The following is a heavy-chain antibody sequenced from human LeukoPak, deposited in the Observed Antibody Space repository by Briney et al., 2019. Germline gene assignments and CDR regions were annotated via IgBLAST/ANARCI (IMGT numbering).Heavy chain of an antibody. CDR1: GFTFSSYA. CDR3: AELGITMIGGV. J-gene: IGHJ6*04. D-gene: IGHD3-10*02. Sequence: GGSLRLSCAASGFTFSSYAMSWVRQAPGKGLEWVSSISGSGASTYYADSVKGRFTISRDNAKNSLYLQMNSLRAEDTAVYYCAELGITMIGGVWGKGTTVTISS. CDR2: ISGSGAST. V-gene: IGHV3-23*01.